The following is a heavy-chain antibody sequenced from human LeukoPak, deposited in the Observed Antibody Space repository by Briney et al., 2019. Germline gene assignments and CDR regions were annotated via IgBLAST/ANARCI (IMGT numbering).Heavy chain of an antibody. V-gene: IGHV3-30*02. CDR3: AKDYRPHDFWSGLVDY. D-gene: IGHD3-3*01. J-gene: IGHJ4*02. CDR2: IRYDGTNK. Sequence: GGSLRLSCAASEFTFSNYGMHWVRQAPGKGLEWVAFIRYDGTNKYYADSVKGRFTISRDNSKNTLYLQMNSLRAEDTAVYYCAKDYRPHDFWSGLVDYWGQGTLVTVSS. CDR1: EFTFSNYG.